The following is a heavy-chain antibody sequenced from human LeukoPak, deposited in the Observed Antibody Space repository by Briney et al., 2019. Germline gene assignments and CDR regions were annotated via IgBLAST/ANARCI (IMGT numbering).Heavy chain of an antibody. CDR2: IKQDGSEK. CDR3: ARDHEFASDY. CDR1: GFTLSSYW. V-gene: IGHV3-7*01. J-gene: IGHJ4*02. Sequence: GGSPRLSCASSGFTLSSYWMSWVRQALRKGLEWVANIKQDGSEKYYVDSVKGRFTISRDNAKNSLYLQMNSPRAEDTAVYYCARDHEFASDYWGQGTLVTVSS.